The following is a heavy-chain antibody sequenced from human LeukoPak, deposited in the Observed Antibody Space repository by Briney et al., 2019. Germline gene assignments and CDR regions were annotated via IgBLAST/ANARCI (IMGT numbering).Heavy chain of an antibody. CDR2: INHSGST. J-gene: IGHJ6*03. V-gene: IGHV4-34*01. CDR3: ARGRPIFGVAYYMDV. D-gene: IGHD3-3*01. Sequence: PSETLSLTCAVYGGSFSGYYWSWIRQPPGKGLEWIGEINHSGSTNYNPSLKSRVTISVDTPKNQFSLKLSSVTAADTAVYYCARGRPIFGVAYYMDVWGKGTTVTVSS. CDR1: GGSFSGYY.